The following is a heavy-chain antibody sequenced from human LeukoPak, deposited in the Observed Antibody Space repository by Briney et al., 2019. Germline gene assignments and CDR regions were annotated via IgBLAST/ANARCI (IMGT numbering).Heavy chain of an antibody. CDR2: IYYSGST. Sequence: SETLSLTCTVSGGSISSSSYYWGWIRQPPGKGLEWIGSIYYSGSTYYNPSLKSRVTMSVDTSNNQLSLMMTSVTAADTAVFYCARTPQGDNYFDYWGQGHLVTVSS. J-gene: IGHJ4*02. D-gene: IGHD3-9*01. V-gene: IGHV4-39*07. CDR1: GGSISSSSYY. CDR3: ARTPQGDNYFDY.